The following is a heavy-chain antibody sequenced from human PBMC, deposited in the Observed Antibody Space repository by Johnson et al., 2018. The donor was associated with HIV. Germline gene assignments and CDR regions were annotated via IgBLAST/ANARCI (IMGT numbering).Heavy chain of an antibody. J-gene: IGHJ3*02. CDR1: GFTFSTYG. V-gene: IGHV3-30*18. CDR2: ISYDGTYE. Sequence: QVQLVESGGGVVQPGTSLRLSCAASGFTFSTYGMHWVRQAPGKGLEWVAVISYDGTYEFYADSVKGRFTISRDNSKSTLYLQMSSLRVEDTAVYYCAKDDQNYYGSGSYYDAFDIWGQGTMVTVSS. D-gene: IGHD3-10*01. CDR3: AKDDQNYYGSGSYYDAFDI.